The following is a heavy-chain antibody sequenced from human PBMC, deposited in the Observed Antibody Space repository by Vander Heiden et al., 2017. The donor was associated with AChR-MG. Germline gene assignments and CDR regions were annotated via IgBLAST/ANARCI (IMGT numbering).Heavy chain of an antibody. CDR1: AFTFSSES. Sequence: EVQRVESGGGLVKPGGSLRLPCAASAFTFSSESMNWVRQAPGKGLEWVSSISSSSSYIYYADAVKGRFTISRDNAKNSLYLQMKSLRAEETAVYYCGRASVIYPTGDFDYWGQGTLVTVSS. J-gene: IGHJ4*02. CDR3: GRASVIYPTGDFDY. CDR2: ISSSSSYI. D-gene: IGHD3-16*01. V-gene: IGHV3-21*01.